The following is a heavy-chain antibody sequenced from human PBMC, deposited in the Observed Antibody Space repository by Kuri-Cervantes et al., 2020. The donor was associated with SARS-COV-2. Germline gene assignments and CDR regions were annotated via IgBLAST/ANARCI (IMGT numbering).Heavy chain of an antibody. J-gene: IGHJ5*02. CDR1: GGTFSSYS. V-gene: IGHV1-69*13. D-gene: IGHD2-8*02. Sequence: SVKVSCKASGGTFSSYSVNWVRQAPGQGLGWMGRIIPTFDTTTYAQKFQGRVIFTADESSSTAYMEVNSLTSEDTAVYFCARSQGYCTANSCSRNWFDPWGQGTQVTVSS. CDR2: IIPTFDTT. CDR3: ARSQGYCTANSCSRNWFDP.